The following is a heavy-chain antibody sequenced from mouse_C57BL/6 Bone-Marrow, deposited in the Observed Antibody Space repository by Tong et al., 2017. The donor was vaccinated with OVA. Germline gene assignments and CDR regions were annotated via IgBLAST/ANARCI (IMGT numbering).Heavy chain of an antibody. CDR3: PGIPYFDY. V-gene: IGHV1-81*01. J-gene: IGHJ2*01. Sequence: VQLQESGAELARPGASVKLSCKASGYTFTSYGISWVKQRTGQGLEWIGEIYPRSGNTYYSEKFKGKATLTADKSSSTAYMELRSLTSEDSAVYFCPGIPYFDYWGQGTTLTVSS. CDR2: IYPRSGNT. CDR1: GYTFTSYG.